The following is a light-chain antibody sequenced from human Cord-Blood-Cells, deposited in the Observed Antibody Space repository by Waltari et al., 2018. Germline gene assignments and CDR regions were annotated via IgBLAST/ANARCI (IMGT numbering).Light chain of an antibody. Sequence: DIQMTQSPSSLSASVGDRVPITCRASQSISSYLNWYQQKPGKAPKLLSYAAASLQSGVPSRFSGSGSGTDFTLNISSLQPEDFATYYCQQSYSTPRTFGQGTKVEIK. J-gene: IGKJ1*01. CDR3: QQSYSTPRT. CDR1: QSISSY. CDR2: AAA. V-gene: IGKV1-39*01.